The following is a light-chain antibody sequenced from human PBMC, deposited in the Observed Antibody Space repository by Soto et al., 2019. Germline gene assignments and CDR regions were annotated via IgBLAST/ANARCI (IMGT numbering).Light chain of an antibody. CDR2: DVS. Sequence: QSALTQPASMSGSPGQSITISCTGTSSDVGGYNYVSWYQQPPGKAPKLMIYDVSNRPSGVSIRFSGSKSGNTASLTISGLQAEDEADYYCSSYTSSSTLVFGGGTKVTVL. V-gene: IGLV2-14*01. CDR1: SSDVGGYNY. CDR3: SSYTSSSTLV. J-gene: IGLJ3*02.